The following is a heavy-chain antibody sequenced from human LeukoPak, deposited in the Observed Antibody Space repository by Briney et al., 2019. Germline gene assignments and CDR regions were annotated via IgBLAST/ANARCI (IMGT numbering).Heavy chain of an antibody. CDR3: ARLMGDRTIYDS. CDR1: GFTFRSHW. CDR2: IKQEGSEK. Sequence: GGTLRLFCAASGFTFRSHWKSWVRQPPGDELEWVASIKQEGSEKYYVDSVRGRFTVSRDNAKNSLYLQMNSLRAEDTAVYYCARLMGDRTIYDSWGQGTLVTVSS. J-gene: IGHJ4*02. D-gene: IGHD1-26*01. V-gene: IGHV3-7*01.